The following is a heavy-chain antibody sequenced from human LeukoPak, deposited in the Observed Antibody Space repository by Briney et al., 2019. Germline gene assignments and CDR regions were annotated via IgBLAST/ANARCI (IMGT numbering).Heavy chain of an antibody. CDR3: VRPSGSGTYYRPNWFDP. Sequence: GGSLRLSCSVSAFTFSSFAMHWVRQAPGKGLEYVSAISSDGGSTYYADSVRGRFTISRDDSKNTLYLQMSSLRAEDTAVYYCVRPSGSGTYYRPNWFDPWGQGTLVTVSS. V-gene: IGHV3-64D*06. CDR2: ISSDGGST. CDR1: AFTFSSFA. J-gene: IGHJ5*02. D-gene: IGHD3-10*01.